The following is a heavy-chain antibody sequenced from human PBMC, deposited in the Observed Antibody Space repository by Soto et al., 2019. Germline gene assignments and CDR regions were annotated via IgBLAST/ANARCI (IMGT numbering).Heavy chain of an antibody. CDR2: ISPGSRYP. CDR1: GFTFGDSY. J-gene: IGHJ5*02. V-gene: IGHV3-11*06. CDR3: VRGGGGGLFDP. D-gene: IGHD2-15*01. Sequence: GGSLRLSCAGSGFTFGDSYMSWIRQAPGKGLEWLSYISPGSRYPAYADSVKGRFTISRDNAKRSLYLQMTSLTAEDTAIYYCVRGGGGGLFDPWGQGTMVTVSS.